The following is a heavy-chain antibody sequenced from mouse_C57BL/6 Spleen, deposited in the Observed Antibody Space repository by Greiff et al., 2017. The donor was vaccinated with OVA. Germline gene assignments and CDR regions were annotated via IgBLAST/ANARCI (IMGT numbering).Heavy chain of an antibody. D-gene: IGHD1-1*01. CDR1: GFSLTSYG. CDR2: IWSGGST. V-gene: IGHV2-2*01. CDR3: ARILRYFYDMDD. Sequence: VQLQQSGPGLVQPSQSLSITCTVSGFSLTSYGVHWVRQSPGQGLEWLGVIWSGGSTDYNAAFITSLSTSKDNSRSQVLFRMNSLQADDTAIYCCARILRYFYDMDDWGQGTTVTVSS. J-gene: IGHJ4*01.